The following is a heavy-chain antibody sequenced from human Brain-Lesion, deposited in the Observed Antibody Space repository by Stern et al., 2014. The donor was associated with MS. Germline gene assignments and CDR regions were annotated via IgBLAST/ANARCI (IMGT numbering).Heavy chain of an antibody. CDR2: ISYDGSK. CDR3: AKDRQYLTFFFDS. D-gene: IGHD2/OR15-2a*01. Sequence: VQLVESGGGVVQPGRPLRLSCAASGFSFSSFGMHWVRQAPGKGLEWVALISYDGSKDYADSVKGRFAISRDNSKNTLYLQMNSLRAEDTAVYYCAKDRQYLTFFFDSWGQGSLVTVSS. V-gene: IGHV3-30*18. CDR1: GFSFSSFG. J-gene: IGHJ4*02.